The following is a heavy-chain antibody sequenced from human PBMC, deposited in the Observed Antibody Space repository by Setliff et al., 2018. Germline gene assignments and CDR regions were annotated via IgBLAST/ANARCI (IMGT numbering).Heavy chain of an antibody. CDR2: IWYDGSNK. D-gene: IGHD3-10*01. CDR1: GFTFSSYG. V-gene: IGHV3-30*02. J-gene: IGHJ5*02. CDR3: AKDPTSSSGSYPRGLGFDP. Sequence: PGGSLRLSCAASGFTFSSYGMHWVRQAPGKGLEWVAVIWYDGSNKYYADSVKGRFTISRDNSKNTLYLQMNSLRAEDTAVYYCAKDPTSSSGSYPRGLGFDPWGQGTLVTVS.